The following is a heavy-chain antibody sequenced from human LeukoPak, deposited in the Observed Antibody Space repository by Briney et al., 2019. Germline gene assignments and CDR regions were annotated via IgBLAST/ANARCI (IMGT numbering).Heavy chain of an antibody. V-gene: IGHV3-53*01. CDR2: IYSGGST. CDR1: GFTFSTYA. J-gene: IGHJ3*02. Sequence: QPGGSLRLSCAASGFTFSTYAMSWVRQAPGKGLEWVSVIYSGGSTYYADSVKGRFTISRANSKNTLYLQMNSLRAEDTAVYYCARRSGSSWSDAFDIWGQGTMVTVSS. D-gene: IGHD6-13*01. CDR3: ARRSGSSWSDAFDI.